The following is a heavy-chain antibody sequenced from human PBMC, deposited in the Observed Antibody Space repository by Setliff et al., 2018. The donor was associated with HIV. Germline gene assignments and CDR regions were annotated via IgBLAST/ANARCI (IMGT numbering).Heavy chain of an antibody. J-gene: IGHJ4*02. CDR3: ARAPALRDSSNYFSLGYFDS. CDR1: GGSFSGYY. Sequence: PSETLSLTCAVYGGSFSGYYWSWIRQPPGKGLEWLGEINHGGSTNYNPSLGSRVTISVDTSKNQFSLRLSLLSAADTAVYYCARAPALRDSSNYFSLGYFDSWGQGTWVTVSS. CDR2: INHGGST. V-gene: IGHV4-34*01. D-gene: IGHD2-21*02.